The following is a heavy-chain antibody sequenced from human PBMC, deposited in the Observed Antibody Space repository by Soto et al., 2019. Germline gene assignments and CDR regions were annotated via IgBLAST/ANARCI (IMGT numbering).Heavy chain of an antibody. D-gene: IGHD6-13*01. V-gene: IGHV3-7*05. J-gene: IGHJ4*02. CDR3: AAWPRSSWFDY. CDR2: INQDGSEK. Sequence: EVQLVESGGDLVQPGGSLRLSCAASGFTFKTYWMGWVRQAPGKGLEWVGNINQDGSEKYYVDSLKGRFAISRDNAKNSLYLHMNSVRAEDTAVYYCAAWPRSSWFDYWGQGTLVTVSS. CDR1: GFTFKTYW.